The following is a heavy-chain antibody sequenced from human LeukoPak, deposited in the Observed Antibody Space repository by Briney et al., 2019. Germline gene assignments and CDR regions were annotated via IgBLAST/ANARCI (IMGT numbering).Heavy chain of an antibody. D-gene: IGHD2-15*01. CDR2: IYTSGIT. Sequence: SETLSLTCTVSGGSISNYYWNWIRQPAGKGLEWIGRIYTSGITNYNPSLKSRVTMSVDTSKNQFSLKLSSVTAAGTAVYYCAREYSRAGTNLGYCSGDICYPYYLDFWGQGALVTVSS. V-gene: IGHV4-4*07. CDR3: AREYSRAGTNLGYCSGDICYPYYLDF. J-gene: IGHJ4*02. CDR1: GGSISNYY.